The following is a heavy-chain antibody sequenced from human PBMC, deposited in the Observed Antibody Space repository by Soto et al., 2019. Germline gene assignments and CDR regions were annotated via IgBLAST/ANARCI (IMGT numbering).Heavy chain of an antibody. CDR3: AGRRPVHYFDY. Sequence: EVQLVDSGGGLVQPGGWLRLSCAASGFTFSSYAMNWVRQAPGKGLECGSVISCRGDSKYYADSVKGRFTINRDNSKKTLYLHMNSLRTEYTAVYYCAGRRPVHYFDYWGQGTLVTVSS. J-gene: IGHJ4*02. CDR2: ISCRGDSK. V-gene: IGHV3-23*04. CDR1: GFTFSSYA. D-gene: IGHD1-26*01.